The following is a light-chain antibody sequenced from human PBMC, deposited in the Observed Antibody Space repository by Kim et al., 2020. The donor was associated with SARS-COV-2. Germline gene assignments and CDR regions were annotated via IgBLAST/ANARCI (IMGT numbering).Light chain of an antibody. CDR1: NLGDKY. CDR2: QES. CDR3: QAWDSSLV. Sequence: GPPGKTASITCSGENLGDKYACWYQQKPGQPPVLVIYQESKRPSGILARFSGSNSGNTATLTISGTQAMDEADYYCQAWDSSLVFGGGTKLTVL. J-gene: IGLJ2*01. V-gene: IGLV3-1*01.